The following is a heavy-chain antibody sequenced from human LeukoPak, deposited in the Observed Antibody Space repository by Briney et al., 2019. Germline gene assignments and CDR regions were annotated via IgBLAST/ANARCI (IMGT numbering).Heavy chain of an antibody. CDR2: IYDSGST. Sequence: SETLSLTCTVSGASIRSGDYYWSWVRQPPGKGLEWIGYIYDSGSTYYNPSLKSRITISVDTSENRFSLKLSSVTATDTAVYYCARDCSGGSCYGAFDIWGQGTRVTVSS. CDR3: ARDCSGGSCYGAFDI. J-gene: IGHJ3*02. CDR1: GASIRSGDYY. V-gene: IGHV4-30-4*01. D-gene: IGHD2-15*01.